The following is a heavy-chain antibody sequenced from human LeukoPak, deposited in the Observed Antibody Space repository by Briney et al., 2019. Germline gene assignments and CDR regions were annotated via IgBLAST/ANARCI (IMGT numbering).Heavy chain of an antibody. D-gene: IGHD5-12*01. V-gene: IGHV4-39*07. Sequence: SETLSLTCTVSGGSISSSSYYWGWIRQPPGKGLEWIASIYYTGSTYYNPSLKSRVTISVDTSKNQFSLKLSSVTAADTAVYYCARGRNDQWLSYYYYYMDVWGKGTTVTVSS. CDR2: IYYTGST. CDR1: GGSISSSSYY. CDR3: ARGRNDQWLSYYYYYMDV. J-gene: IGHJ6*03.